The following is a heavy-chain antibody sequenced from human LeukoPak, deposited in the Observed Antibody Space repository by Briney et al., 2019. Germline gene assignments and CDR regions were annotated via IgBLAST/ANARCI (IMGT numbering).Heavy chain of an antibody. V-gene: IGHV4-39*07. CDR3: ARAPHFFDTSGSRYYFDY. Sequence: SETLSLTCSVSGGSISNSSDYWGWIRQPPGKRLQWVGSIFSSGDSYYNPSLKSRLTLSVDTSKNQFSLILRSVTAADTAVYYCARAPHFFDTSGSRYYFDYWGQGALVTVSS. CDR2: IFSSGDS. J-gene: IGHJ4*02. CDR1: GGSISNSSDY. D-gene: IGHD3-22*01.